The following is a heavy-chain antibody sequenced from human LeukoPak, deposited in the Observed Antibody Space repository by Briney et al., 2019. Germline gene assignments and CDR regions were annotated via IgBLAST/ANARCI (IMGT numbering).Heavy chain of an antibody. D-gene: IGHD3-22*01. CDR1: GGSFSGYY. CDR3: AREVYYYDSSGYYDY. Sequence: SETLSLTCAVYGGSFSGYYWSWIRQPPGEGLEWIGEINHSGSTNYNPSLKSRVTISVDTSKNQFSLKLSSVTAADTAVYYCAREVYYYDSSGYYDYWGQGTLVTVSS. J-gene: IGHJ4*02. V-gene: IGHV4-34*01. CDR2: INHSGST.